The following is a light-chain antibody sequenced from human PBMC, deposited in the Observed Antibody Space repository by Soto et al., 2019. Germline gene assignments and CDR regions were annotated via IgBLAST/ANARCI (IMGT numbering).Light chain of an antibody. J-gene: IGKJ2*01. CDR1: QSLSSTY. V-gene: IGKV3-20*01. CDR2: GAS. Sequence: EIVLTQSPGTLSLSPGGRATLSCRASQSLSSTYLAWYQQKPGQAPRLLIYGASNRATGIPDRFSGSGSGTDFTLTISSLEPEDFAVYHCQHYGNSFGQGTKLEIK. CDR3: QHYGNS.